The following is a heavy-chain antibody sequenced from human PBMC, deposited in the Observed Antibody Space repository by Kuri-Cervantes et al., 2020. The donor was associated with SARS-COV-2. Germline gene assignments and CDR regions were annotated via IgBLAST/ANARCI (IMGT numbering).Heavy chain of an antibody. J-gene: IGHJ4*02. Sequence: GESLKVSCKASGYTFTSYYMHWVRQAPGQGLEWMGIINPGGGSTSYAQKFQGRVTMTRDTSTSTVYMELSSLRSEDTAVYYCARDGDYSNYGMYYFDYWGQGTLVTVSS. CDR2: INPGGGST. CDR3: ARDGDYSNYGMYYFDY. V-gene: IGHV1-46*01. CDR1: GYTFTSYY. D-gene: IGHD4-11*01.